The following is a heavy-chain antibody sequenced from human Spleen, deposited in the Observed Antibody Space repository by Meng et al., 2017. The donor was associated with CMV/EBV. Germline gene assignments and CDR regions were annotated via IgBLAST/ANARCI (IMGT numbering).Heavy chain of an antibody. CDR1: GGPISSSSYY. D-gene: IGHD4-17*01. J-gene: IGHJ4*02. CDR2: IYYSGST. V-gene: IGHV4-39*07. Sequence: SETLSLTCTVSGGPISSSSYYWGWIRQPPGKGLEWIGNIYYSGSTYYNPSLKSRVSASVDTSKNQFSLKLTSVTAADTAVYYCARAPVEHYGDFFTVPLAPDYWGQGVLVTVSS. CDR3: ARAPVEHYGDFFTVPLAPDY.